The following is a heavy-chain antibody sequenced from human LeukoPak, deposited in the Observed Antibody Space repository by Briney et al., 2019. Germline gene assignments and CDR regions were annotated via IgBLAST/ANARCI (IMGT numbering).Heavy chain of an antibody. CDR3: ANIPGENYVWGSYRTMNTVDY. CDR1: GFTFSSYA. Sequence: GGSLRLSCAASGFTFSSYAMSWVRQAPGKGLEWVSAISGSGGSTYYADSVKGRFTISRDNSKNTLYLQMNSLRAEDTAVYYCANIPGENYVWGSYRTMNTVDYWGQGTLVTVSS. D-gene: IGHD3-16*02. J-gene: IGHJ4*02. CDR2: ISGSGGST. V-gene: IGHV3-23*01.